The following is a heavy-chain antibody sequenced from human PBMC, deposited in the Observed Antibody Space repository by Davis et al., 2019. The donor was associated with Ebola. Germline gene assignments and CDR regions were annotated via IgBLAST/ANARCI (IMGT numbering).Heavy chain of an antibody. CDR3: ARETILAFDY. Sequence: PGGSLRLSCAASGFTFVDYAMHWVRQVPGKGLEWVSSISWNSGHKAYADSVKGRFTISRDNSKNTLHLQMNSLRAEDTAVYYCARETILAFDYWGQGTLVTVSS. CDR2: ISWNSGHK. CDR1: GFTFVDYA. J-gene: IGHJ4*02. D-gene: IGHD2-21*01. V-gene: IGHV3-9*01.